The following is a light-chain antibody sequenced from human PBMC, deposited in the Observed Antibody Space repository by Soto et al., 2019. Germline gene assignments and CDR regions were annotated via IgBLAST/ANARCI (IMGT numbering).Light chain of an antibody. Sequence: QSVLTQPASASGSPGQSITISCTGTSSDVGGYNFVSWYQQHPGKAPKLMIYEVSKRPSGVSNRFSGSKSGNTASLTISGLQAEDEADYYCCSYAGSPHWVVGGGTKLTVL. CDR3: CSYAGSPHWV. J-gene: IGLJ3*02. CDR1: SSDVGGYNF. V-gene: IGLV2-23*02. CDR2: EVS.